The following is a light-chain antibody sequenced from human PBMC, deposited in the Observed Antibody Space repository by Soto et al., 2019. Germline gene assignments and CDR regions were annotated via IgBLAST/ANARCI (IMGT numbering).Light chain of an antibody. CDR3: QSYDSSLSGSEV. Sequence: QAVVTQPPSVSGAPGQTVTISCTGSSSNIGAGYDVHWYQQLPGTAPKLLIYGNSNRPSGVPDRFSGSKSGTSASLAITGLQAEDEADYYCQSYDSSLSGSEVFGTGTKVTVL. V-gene: IGLV1-40*01. CDR2: GNS. J-gene: IGLJ1*01. CDR1: SSNIGAGYD.